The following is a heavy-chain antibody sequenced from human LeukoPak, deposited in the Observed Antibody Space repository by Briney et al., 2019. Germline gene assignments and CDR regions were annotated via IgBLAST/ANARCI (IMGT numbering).Heavy chain of an antibody. CDR3: ASNVEMTNMDV. D-gene: IGHD5-24*01. CDR1: GYTFTGYY. Sequence: ASVKVSCKASGYTFTGYYMHWVRQAPGQGLEWMGRINPNSGGTNYAQKFQSRVTMTRDTSISTAYVELSRLIPDDTAVYYCASNVEMTNMDVWGKGTTVTVSS. J-gene: IGHJ6*03. V-gene: IGHV1-2*06. CDR2: INPNSGGT.